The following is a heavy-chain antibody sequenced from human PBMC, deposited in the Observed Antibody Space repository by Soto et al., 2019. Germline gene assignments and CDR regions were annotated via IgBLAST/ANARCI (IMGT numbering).Heavy chain of an antibody. D-gene: IGHD3-22*01. CDR3: ASGDPITMIPGGAFDI. CDR1: GYTFTSYA. J-gene: IGHJ3*02. V-gene: IGHV1-3*01. Sequence: ASVKVSCKASGYTFTSYAMHWVRQAPGQRLEWMGWINAGNGNTKYSQKFQGRVTITRDTSASTAYMELSSLRSEDTAVYYCASGDPITMIPGGAFDIWGQRTMVIVSS. CDR2: INAGNGNT.